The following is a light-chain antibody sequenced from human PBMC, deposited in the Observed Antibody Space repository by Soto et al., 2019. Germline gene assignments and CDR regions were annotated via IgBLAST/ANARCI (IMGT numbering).Light chain of an antibody. CDR2: KAS. Sequence: DIQMTQSPSTLYASVGDRVTITCRASQSIGASLAWFQQKPWKAPNLMIYKASSLESGVPSRFSGSGSGTEFPLTLSTPQPDDVATYYCQQYTSSPLTFGGGTKVEIK. CDR1: QSIGAS. CDR3: QQYTSSPLT. V-gene: IGKV1-5*03. J-gene: IGKJ4*01.